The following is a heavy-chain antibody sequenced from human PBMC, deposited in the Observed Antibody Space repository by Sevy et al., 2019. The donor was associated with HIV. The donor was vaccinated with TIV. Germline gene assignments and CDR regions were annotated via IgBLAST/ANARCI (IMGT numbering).Heavy chain of an antibody. CDR2: IWCDGSNK. CDR3: ARQLRSGNYYTFDF. V-gene: IGHV3-33*01. CDR1: GFIFSNYG. J-gene: IGHJ4*02. Sequence: GGSLRLSCAASGFIFSNYGMHWVRQAPGKGLEWVAVIWCDGSNKFYGDSMKGRFSISRDNSNNMLYLQINTLRDEDKAVYYCARQLRSGNYYTFDFWGQGSLVTVSS. D-gene: IGHD1-26*01.